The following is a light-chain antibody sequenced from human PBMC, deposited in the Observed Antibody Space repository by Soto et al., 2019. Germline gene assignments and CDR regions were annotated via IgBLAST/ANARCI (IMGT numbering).Light chain of an antibody. J-gene: IGKJ1*01. Sequence: DIEMTQSPSTLSASVGDRVTITVGAGQSISSWLAWYQQKPGKAPKLLIYKASSLESGVPSRFSGSGSGTEFTLTISSLQPDDFATYYCQQYNSYSWTFGQGTKVDIK. CDR1: QSISSW. CDR2: KAS. V-gene: IGKV1-5*03. CDR3: QQYNSYSWT.